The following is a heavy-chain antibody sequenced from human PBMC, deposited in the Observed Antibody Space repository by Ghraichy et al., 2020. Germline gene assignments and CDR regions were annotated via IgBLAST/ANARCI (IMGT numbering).Heavy chain of an antibody. V-gene: IGHV4-59*08. J-gene: IGHJ5*02. D-gene: IGHD6-13*01. CDR1: GGSISSYY. CDR2: IYYSGST. Sequence: SETLSLTCTVSGGSISSYYWSWIRQPPGKGLEWIGYIYYSGSTNYNPSLKSRVTISVDTSKNQFSLKLSSVTAADTAVYYCARHGSSSWHNWFDPWGQGTLVTVSS. CDR3: ARHGSSSWHNWFDP.